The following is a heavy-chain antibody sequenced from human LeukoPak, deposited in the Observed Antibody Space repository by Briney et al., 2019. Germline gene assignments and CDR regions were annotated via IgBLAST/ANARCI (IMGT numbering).Heavy chain of an antibody. CDR3: AGGNSMVV. J-gene: IGHJ6*04. CDR2: IKSDGSGI. Sequence: GGSLRLSCAVSGFPFSNSWMYWVPQAPGKGLKGVANIKSDGSGISYVDSVKGRFIISRDNGRHSLYLQMNSLRVEDTAVYFCAGGNSMVVWGKGTAVTVSS. CDR1: GFPFSNSW. D-gene: IGHD1/OR15-1a*01. V-gene: IGHV3-7*03.